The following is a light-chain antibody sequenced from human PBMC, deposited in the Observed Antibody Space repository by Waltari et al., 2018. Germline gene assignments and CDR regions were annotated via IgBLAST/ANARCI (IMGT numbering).Light chain of an antibody. CDR2: WAS. J-gene: IGKJ3*01. Sequence: DIVMNQSPDSLAVSLGERATINCKSSQSVLYTSNNMNYLAWYQQRPGQPPKLLIYWASTLESGVPDRFSGSGSGTDFTLTISSLQAEDVALYYCQQYYSTPFTFGPGTKVEIK. CDR1: QSVLYTSNNMNY. CDR3: QQYYSTPFT. V-gene: IGKV4-1*01.